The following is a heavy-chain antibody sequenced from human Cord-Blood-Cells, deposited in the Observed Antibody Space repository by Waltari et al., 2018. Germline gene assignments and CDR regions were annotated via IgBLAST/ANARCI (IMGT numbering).Heavy chain of an antibody. V-gene: IGHV1-69*06. D-gene: IGHD3-3*01. Sequence: QVQLVQSGAEVKKPGSSVKVSCKASGGTFSSYAISWVRQAPGQGLEWMGGIIPIFGTANYAQKFQGRVTITADKSTSTAYMELSSLRSEDTAVYYCARDLVPFGVVIYYYYGMDVWGQGTTVTVSS. CDR2: IIPIFGTA. CDR3: ARDLVPFGVVIYYYYGMDV. CDR1: GGTFSSYA. J-gene: IGHJ6*02.